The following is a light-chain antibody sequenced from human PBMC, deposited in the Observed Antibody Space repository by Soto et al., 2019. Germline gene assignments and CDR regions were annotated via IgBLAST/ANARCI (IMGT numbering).Light chain of an antibody. CDR3: HHYAST. CDR1: QSVRSNY. Sequence: EIVLTQSPGTLSLSPGERATLSCWASQSVRSNYLAWYQQKPGQAPRLLIYCASNRATGVPDRFSGSGSGTDFTLTISRLEPEDFAVYFCHHYASTFGQGTKVDIK. CDR2: CAS. V-gene: IGKV3-20*01. J-gene: IGKJ1*01.